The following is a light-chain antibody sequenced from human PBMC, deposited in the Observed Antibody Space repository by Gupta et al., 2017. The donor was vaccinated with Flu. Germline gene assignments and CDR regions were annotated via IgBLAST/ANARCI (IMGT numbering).Light chain of an antibody. CDR1: SSDVGAYNS. V-gene: IGLV2-11*01. Sequence: QSAPTQPRSVSGSPGQSVTIPCTGTSSDVGAYNSVSWYQQHPGKAPKLMIYDSTKRPSGVPDRFSGSKSVNTASLTISALRAEEDADYYCCSYAGNYTWAFGGGTKLTVL. CDR2: DST. J-gene: IGLJ3*02. CDR3: CSYAGNYTWA.